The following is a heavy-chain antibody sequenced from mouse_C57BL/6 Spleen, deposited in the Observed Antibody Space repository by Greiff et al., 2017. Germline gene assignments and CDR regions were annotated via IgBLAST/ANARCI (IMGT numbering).Heavy chain of an antibody. J-gene: IGHJ2*01. CDR2: INPYNGGT. Sequence: VQLQQSGPVLVKPGASVKMSCKASGYTFTDYYMNWVKQSHGKSLEWIGVINPYNGGTSYNQKFKGKATLTVDKSSSTAYMELNSLTSEDSEVYYCAREGGITTVVPFDYWGQGTTLTVSS. D-gene: IGHD1-1*01. CDR1: GYTFTDYY. V-gene: IGHV1-19*01. CDR3: AREGGITTVVPFDY.